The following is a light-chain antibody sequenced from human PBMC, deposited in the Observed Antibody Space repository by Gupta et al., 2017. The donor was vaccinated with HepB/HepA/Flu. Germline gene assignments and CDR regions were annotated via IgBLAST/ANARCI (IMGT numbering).Light chain of an antibody. Sequence: DIVMTQSPDSLAVSLGERATINCKSSQSVLYSSNNKNYLAWYQQKPGQPPKLLMYWASTRESGVPDRFSGSGSGTDFTLTISSLEAEDVAVYYCQQYHSPPYTFGQGTKLEIK. V-gene: IGKV4-1*01. CDR2: WAS. CDR3: QQYHSPPYT. CDR1: QSVLYSSNNKNY. J-gene: IGKJ2*01.